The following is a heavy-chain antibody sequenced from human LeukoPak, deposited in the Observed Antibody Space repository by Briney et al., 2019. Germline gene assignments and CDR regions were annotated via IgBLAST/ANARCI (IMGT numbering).Heavy chain of an antibody. V-gene: IGHV4-4*07. J-gene: IGHJ6*03. CDR1: GGSISSYY. D-gene: IGHD2-2*02. CDR2: IYTSGST. CDR3: ARDNNIVVVPAAIKPYYYYYMDV. Sequence: SETLSLTCTVSGGSISSYYWSWIRQPAWKGLEWIGRIYTSGSTNYNPSLKSRVTMSVDTSKNQFSLKLSSVTAADTAVYYCARDNNIVVVPAAIKPYYYYYMDVWGKGTTVTVSS.